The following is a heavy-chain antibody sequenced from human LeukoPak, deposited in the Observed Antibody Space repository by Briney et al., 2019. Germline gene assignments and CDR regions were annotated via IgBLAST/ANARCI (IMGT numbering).Heavy chain of an antibody. D-gene: IGHD2-2*01. CDR1: GGSFSGYY. Sequence: SETLSLPCAVYGGSFSGYYWSWIRQPPAKGLEWIAEINHSGSTNYNPSLKSRVTISVDTSKNQFSLKLSPVTAADTAVYYCARDIVVVPAAIRRVRWFDPWGQGTLVTVSS. V-gene: IGHV4-34*01. J-gene: IGHJ5*02. CDR2: INHSGST. CDR3: ARDIVVVPAAIRRVRWFDP.